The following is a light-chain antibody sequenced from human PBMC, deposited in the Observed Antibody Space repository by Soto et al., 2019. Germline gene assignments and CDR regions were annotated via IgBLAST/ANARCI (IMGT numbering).Light chain of an antibody. J-gene: IGLJ2*01. Sequence: QSALTQPASVSGSPGQSITISCTGSSSDVGHYNLVSWYQHHPGKAPKLMISEVVNRPSGVSNRFSGSKSGNTASLTISGLQAEDEADYYCCSYAGSSMFVFGGGTKLTVL. V-gene: IGLV2-23*02. CDR2: EVV. CDR3: CSYAGSSMFV. CDR1: SSDVGHYNL.